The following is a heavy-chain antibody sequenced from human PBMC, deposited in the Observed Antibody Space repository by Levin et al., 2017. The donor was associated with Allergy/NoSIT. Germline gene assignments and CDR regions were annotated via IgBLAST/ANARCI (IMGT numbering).Heavy chain of an antibody. CDR1: GFTFSDYY. D-gene: IGHD6-13*01. J-gene: IGHJ4*02. CDR2: ISSSSSYT. V-gene: IGHV3-11*03. CDR3: ASPFEYSSTWTFSF. Sequence: PGGSLRLSCAASGFTFSDYYMSWIRQAPGKGLEWVSYISSSSSYTNYADSVKGRFTISRDNAKNSLYLQMNSLRAEDTAVYYCASPFEYSSTWTFSFWGQGTLVTVSS.